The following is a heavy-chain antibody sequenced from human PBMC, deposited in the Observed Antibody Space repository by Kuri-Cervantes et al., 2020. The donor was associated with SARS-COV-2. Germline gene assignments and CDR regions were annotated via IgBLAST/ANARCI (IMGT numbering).Heavy chain of an antibody. D-gene: IGHD6-19*01. V-gene: IGHV3-7*01. CDR1: GFTFSSYW. CDR3: ARDGDSGYSSGWFDY. Sequence: GGSLRPSGEAFGFTFSSYWMSWVRQAPGKGWEWVANIKQDGSEKYYVDSVKGRFTISRDNAKNSLYLQMNSLRAEDTAVYYCARDGDSGYSSGWFDYWGQGTLVTVSS. J-gene: IGHJ4*02. CDR2: IKQDGSEK.